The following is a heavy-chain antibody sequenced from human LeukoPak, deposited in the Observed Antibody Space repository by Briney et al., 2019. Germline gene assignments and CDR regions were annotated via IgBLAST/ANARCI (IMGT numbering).Heavy chain of an antibody. V-gene: IGHV3-48*03. J-gene: IGHJ3*02. Sequence: GQSMTLARPASGFTFISYEMNWVRQAPGKGLEWVSYISSSGSTIYYTDSVKGRFTISRDNAKNSLYLQMSSLRAEDTAVYYCAGDPDIVATRSAFDIWGQGKMVTVSS. CDR3: AGDPDIVATRSAFDI. D-gene: IGHD5-12*01. CDR2: ISSSGSTI. CDR1: GFTFISYE.